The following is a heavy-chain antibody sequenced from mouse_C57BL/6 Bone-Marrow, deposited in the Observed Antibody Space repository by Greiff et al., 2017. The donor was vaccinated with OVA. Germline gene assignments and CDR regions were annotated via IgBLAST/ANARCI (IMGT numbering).Heavy chain of an antibody. CDR1: GYTFTGYW. CDR2: ILPGSGST. V-gene: IGHV1-9*01. J-gene: IGHJ4*01. Sequence: QVQLKESGAELMKPGASVKLSCKATGYTFTGYWIEWVKQRPGHGLEWIGEILPGSGSTNYNEKFKGKATFTADTSSNTAYMQLSILTTEDSAIYYGASGRQLRLHYYAMDYWGQGTSVTVSS. CDR3: ASGRQLRLHYYAMDY. D-gene: IGHD3-2*02.